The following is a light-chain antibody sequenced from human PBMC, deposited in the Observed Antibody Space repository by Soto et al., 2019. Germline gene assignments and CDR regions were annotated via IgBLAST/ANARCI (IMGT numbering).Light chain of an antibody. CDR1: RSSVGSNT. CDR2: SNN. J-gene: IGLJ1*01. CDR3: EAWDASLGGFYV. V-gene: IGLV1-44*01. Sequence: QSVLTQPPSASGTPGQRVTISCSGSRSSVGSNTVNWYQHLPGTAPKLLIYSNNHRPSGVPDRFSASKAGASAPLAISGLQSEDEGDYYCEAWDASLGGFYVFGSGTKVTVL.